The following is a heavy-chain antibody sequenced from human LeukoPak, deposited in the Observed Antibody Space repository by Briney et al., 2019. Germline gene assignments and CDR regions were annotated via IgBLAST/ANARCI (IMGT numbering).Heavy chain of an antibody. CDR1: GYTFTGYY. Sequence: GASVKVSCKASGYTFTGYYMHWVRQAPGQGLEWMGWINPNSGGTNYAQKFQGRVTMTRDTSISTAYMELSSLRAEDTAVYYCAKDLDGMVRGENYMDVWGKGTTVTISS. D-gene: IGHD3-10*01. CDR3: AKDLDGMVRGENYMDV. CDR2: INPNSGGT. V-gene: IGHV1-2*02. J-gene: IGHJ6*03.